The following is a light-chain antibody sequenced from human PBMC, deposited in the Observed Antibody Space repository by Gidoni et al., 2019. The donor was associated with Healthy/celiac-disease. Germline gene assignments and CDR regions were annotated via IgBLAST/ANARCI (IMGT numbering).Light chain of an antibody. J-gene: IGKJ1*01. CDR1: QSISSW. CDR2: DAS. V-gene: IGKV1-5*01. Sequence: DIQMTQSPSTLSASVGDRVTITCRASQSISSWLAWYQQKPGKAPKPLIYDASSLESGVPSRFSGSGAGTEFILTISSLQPDDFATYYCQQYNSNSAWTFGQGTKVEIK. CDR3: QQYNSNSAWT.